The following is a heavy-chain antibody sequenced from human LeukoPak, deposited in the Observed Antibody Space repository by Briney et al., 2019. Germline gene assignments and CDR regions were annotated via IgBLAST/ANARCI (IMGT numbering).Heavy chain of an antibody. V-gene: IGHV6-1*01. CDR3: ARVGHYYDSSGYQAWVGAFDI. CDR1: GDRLSSNSAA. Sequence: SQTLSLTCAISGDRLSSNSAAWNWLRQSPSRGLEWLGRTYYRSKLYNDYAVSVKSRITINPDTSKNQFSLQLNSVTPEDTAVYYCARVGHYYDSSGYQAWVGAFDIWGQGTMVTVSS. D-gene: IGHD3-22*01. J-gene: IGHJ3*02. CDR2: TYYRSKLYN.